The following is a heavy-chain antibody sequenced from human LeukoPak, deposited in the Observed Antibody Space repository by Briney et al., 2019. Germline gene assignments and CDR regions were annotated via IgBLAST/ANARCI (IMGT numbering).Heavy chain of an antibody. J-gene: IGHJ4*02. CDR1: GYTFTSYG. Sequence: ASVKVSCKASGYTFTSYGISWVRQAPGQGLGWMGWISAYNGNTNYAQKLQGRVTMTTDTSTSTAYMELRSLRSDDTAVYYCARGPLAYCGGDCPSPLDYWGQGTLVTVSS. D-gene: IGHD2-21*02. CDR3: ARGPLAYCGGDCPSPLDY. V-gene: IGHV1-18*01. CDR2: ISAYNGNT.